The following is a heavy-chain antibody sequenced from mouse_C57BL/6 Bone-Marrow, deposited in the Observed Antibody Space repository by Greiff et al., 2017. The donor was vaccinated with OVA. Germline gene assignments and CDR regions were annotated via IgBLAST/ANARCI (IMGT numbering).Heavy chain of an antibody. Sequence: VQLQESGAELARPGASVKLSCKASGYTFTSYGISWVKQRTGQGLEWIGEIYPRSGNTYYNEKFKGKATLTADKSSSTAYMELRSLTSEDSAVYFCAGWLRRRGYFDYWGQGTTLTVSS. CDR1: GYTFTSYG. CDR2: IYPRSGNT. J-gene: IGHJ2*01. D-gene: IGHD2-2*01. CDR3: AGWLRRRGYFDY. V-gene: IGHV1-81*01.